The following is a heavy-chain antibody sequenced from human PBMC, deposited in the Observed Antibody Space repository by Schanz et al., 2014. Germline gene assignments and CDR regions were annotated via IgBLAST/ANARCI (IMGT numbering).Heavy chain of an antibody. Sequence: QVQLVQSEAAVKKPGASVKVSCKASGYFFSSYGISWVRQAPGQGLEWMGWISPYNGNTKYAEKLEDRVTMTTDISTSTAYMQLRSLTSDDTAMYYCATMWGFCTATACQILEVLDVWGQGTMVTVSS. CDR3: ATMWGFCTATACQILEVLDV. D-gene: IGHD2-8*02. CDR2: ISPYNGNT. V-gene: IGHV1-18*01. J-gene: IGHJ3*01. CDR1: GYFFSSYG.